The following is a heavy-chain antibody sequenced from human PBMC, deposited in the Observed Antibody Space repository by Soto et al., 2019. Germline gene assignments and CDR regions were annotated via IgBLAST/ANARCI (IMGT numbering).Heavy chain of an antibody. CDR1: GFTFNAYA. V-gene: IGHV3-30-3*01. Sequence: QEQLVESGGGVVQPRRSLRLSCAASGFTFNAYAMYWVRRAPGRGLEWVALISMDGNDKYFADSVKGRFTISRDNSKHTLYLQMNSLTPEDTAMYYCAKGGFYYGMDVWGQGTTVTVSS. CDR2: ISMDGNDK. CDR3: AKGGFYYGMDV. D-gene: IGHD3-16*01. J-gene: IGHJ6*02.